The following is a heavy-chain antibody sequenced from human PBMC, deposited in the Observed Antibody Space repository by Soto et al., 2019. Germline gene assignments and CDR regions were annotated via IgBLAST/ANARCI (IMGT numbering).Heavy chain of an antibody. CDR3: ASIQADDAFDI. V-gene: IGHV3-21*01. J-gene: IGHJ3*02. D-gene: IGHD6-19*01. Sequence: EVQLVESGGGLVKPGGSLRLSCAASGFTFSSYSMNWVRQAPGKGLEWVSSISRSSSYIYYADSVKGRFTISRDNAKNSLYLQMNSLRAEDTAVYYCASIQADDAFDIWGQGTMVTVSS. CDR2: ISRSSSYI. CDR1: GFTFSSYS.